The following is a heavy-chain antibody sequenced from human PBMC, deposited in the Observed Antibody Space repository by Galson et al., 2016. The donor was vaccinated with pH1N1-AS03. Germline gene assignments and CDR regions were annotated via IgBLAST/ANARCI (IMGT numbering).Heavy chain of an antibody. V-gene: IGHV1-3*01. CDR3: ARDRGSGYDLFDYYYGMDV. J-gene: IGHJ6*02. D-gene: IGHD5-12*01. CDR2: INAGNGNN. Sequence: SVKVSCKASGYTFTSYAMHWVRQAPGQRLEWMGWINAGNGNNKYSQKFQGRVTITRDTSASTAYMELSSLRSEDTAVYYCARDRGSGYDLFDYYYGMDVWGQGTTVTVSS. CDR1: GYTFTSYA.